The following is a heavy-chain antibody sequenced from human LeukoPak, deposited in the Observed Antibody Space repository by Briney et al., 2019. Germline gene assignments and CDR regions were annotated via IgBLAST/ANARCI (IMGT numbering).Heavy chain of an antibody. CDR1: GGSISSYY. J-gene: IGHJ2*01. CDR3: ARGVYGDYVFFSDWYFDL. V-gene: IGHV4-59*12. Sequence: SETLSLTCTVSGGSISSYYWSWIRQPPGKGLEWIGYIYYSGSTNYNPSLKSRVTISVDTSKNQFSLKLSSVTAADTAVYYCARGVYGDYVFFSDWYFDLWGRGTLVTVSS. CDR2: IYYSGST. D-gene: IGHD4-17*01.